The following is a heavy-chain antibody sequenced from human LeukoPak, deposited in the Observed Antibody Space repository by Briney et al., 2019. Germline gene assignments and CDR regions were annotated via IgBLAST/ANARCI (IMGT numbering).Heavy chain of an antibody. V-gene: IGHV3-21*04. CDR3: AAKIVATTAADY. Sequence: GGSLRLSCEASGFLFSNYNMNWVRQAPGKGLKWVSSISSSGSSIYYADSVNGRFAIYRDNSKNTLYLQVNSLRVEDTGVYYCAAKIVATTAADYWGQGTLVTVSS. J-gene: IGHJ4*02. D-gene: IGHD5-12*01. CDR1: GFLFSNYN. CDR2: ISSSGSSI.